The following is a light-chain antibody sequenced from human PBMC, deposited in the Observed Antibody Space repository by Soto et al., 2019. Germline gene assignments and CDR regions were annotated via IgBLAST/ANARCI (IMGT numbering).Light chain of an antibody. V-gene: IGLV2-23*02. J-gene: IGLJ1*01. CDR3: CSFAGGRNV. CDR2: EVT. Sequence: QSVLTQPASVSGSPGQSITISCTGTSSDVGAYNLVSWYQHHPGKPPKFLMYEVTQRPSGISSRFSGSKSGTTASLTISGLQAEDEADYYCCSFAGGRNVFGTGTKLTVL. CDR1: SSDVGAYNL.